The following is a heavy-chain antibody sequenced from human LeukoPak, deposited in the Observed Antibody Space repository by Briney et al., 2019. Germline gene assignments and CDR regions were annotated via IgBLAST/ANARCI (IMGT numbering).Heavy chain of an antibody. CDR3: ARRNYATTYYYYGMDV. CDR2: INHSGST. J-gene: IGHJ6*02. V-gene: IGHV4-34*01. D-gene: IGHD1-7*01. CDR1: GGSFSGYY. Sequence: SETLSLTCADYGGSFSGYYWSWIRQPPGKGLEWIGEINHSGSTNYNPSLKSRVTISVDTSKNQFSLKLSSVTAADTAVYYCARRNYATTYYYYGMDVWGQGTTVTVSS.